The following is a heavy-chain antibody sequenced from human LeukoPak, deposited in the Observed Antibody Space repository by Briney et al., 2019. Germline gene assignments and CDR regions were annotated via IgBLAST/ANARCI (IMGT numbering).Heavy chain of an antibody. CDR3: AGGGRYDYVWGSYAFDY. Sequence: GESLKISCKGSGYSFTSYWIGWVRQMPGKGLEWMGIIYPGDSDTRYSPSFQGQVTISADKSINTAYLQWVSLKASDTAMYYRAGGGRYDYVWGSYAFDYWGQGTLVTVSS. CDR1: GYSFTSYW. D-gene: IGHD3-16*01. CDR2: IYPGDSDT. J-gene: IGHJ4*02. V-gene: IGHV5-51*01.